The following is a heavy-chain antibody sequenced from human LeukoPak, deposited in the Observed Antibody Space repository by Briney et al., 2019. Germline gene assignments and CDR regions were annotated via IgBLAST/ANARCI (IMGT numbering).Heavy chain of an antibody. J-gene: IGHJ4*02. V-gene: IGHV1-46*01. CDR3: AVRSDIDY. D-gene: IGHD3-3*01. CDR1: GYTFTSYG. Sequence: ASVKVSCKASGYTFTSYGISWVRQAPGQGLEWMGIINPSGGSTSYAQEFQGRVTMTRDTSTTTVYIELSSLRSEDTAVYYCAVRSDIDYWGQGTLVTVSS. CDR2: INPSGGST.